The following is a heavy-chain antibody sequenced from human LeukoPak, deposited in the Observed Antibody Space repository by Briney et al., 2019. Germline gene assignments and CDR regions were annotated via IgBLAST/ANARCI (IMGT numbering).Heavy chain of an antibody. V-gene: IGHV1-69*05. CDR1: GGTFSSYA. Sequence: SVKVSCKASGGTFSSYAISWVRQAPGQGLEWMGGIIPIFGTANYAQKFQGRVTITTDESTSTAYMELSSLRSEDTAVYYCAREGYYGDYFDYWGQGNLVTVSS. D-gene: IGHD4-17*01. CDR2: IIPIFGTA. CDR3: AREGYYGDYFDY. J-gene: IGHJ4*02.